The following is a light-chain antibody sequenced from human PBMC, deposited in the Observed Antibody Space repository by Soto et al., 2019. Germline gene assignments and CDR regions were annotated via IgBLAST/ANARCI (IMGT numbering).Light chain of an antibody. CDR1: QSLLHSNGYNY. CDR2: LGA. V-gene: IGKV2-28*01. Sequence: DIVMTQSPLSLPVTPGEPASISCRSSQSLLHSNGYNYWDWYLQKPVQSPQLLIYLGAYRASGVPDRFSGSGSGTDFTLKLSRVEAEDVWVYYCLQSLQSPRTFSQGTKVEIK. J-gene: IGKJ1*01. CDR3: LQSLQSPRT.